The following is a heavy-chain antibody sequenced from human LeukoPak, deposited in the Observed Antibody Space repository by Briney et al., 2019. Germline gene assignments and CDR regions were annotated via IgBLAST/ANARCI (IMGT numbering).Heavy chain of an antibody. CDR3: ARDPYYYGMDV. J-gene: IGHJ6*02. V-gene: IGHV4-59*01. Sequence: SETLSLTCTVSGGSISSYYWSWIRQPPGKGLEWIGYIYYSGSTNHNPSLKSRVTISVDTSKNQFSLKLSSVTAADTAVYYCARDPYYYGMDVWGQGTTVTVSS. CDR1: GGSISSYY. CDR2: IYYSGST.